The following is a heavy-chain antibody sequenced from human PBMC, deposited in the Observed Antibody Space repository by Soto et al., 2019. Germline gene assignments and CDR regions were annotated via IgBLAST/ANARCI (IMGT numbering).Heavy chain of an antibody. Sequence: EVQLLDSGGGLVQPGGSLRLSCAASGFTFSRYAMSWFRQAPGKGLEWVSAISGSGGSTYYADSVKGRFTISRDNSKNTLYMRMNSLRADDTAVYYCAKNNVFGSGTKDYWGPGTLVTVSS. D-gene: IGHD3-10*01. J-gene: IGHJ4*02. CDR2: ISGSGGST. V-gene: IGHV3-23*01. CDR1: GFTFSRYA. CDR3: AKNNVFGSGTKDY.